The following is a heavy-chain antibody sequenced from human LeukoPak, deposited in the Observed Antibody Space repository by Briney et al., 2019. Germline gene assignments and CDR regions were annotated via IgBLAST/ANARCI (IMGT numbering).Heavy chain of an antibody. J-gene: IGHJ4*02. V-gene: IGHV3-23*01. CDR2: ISGSGGST. D-gene: IGHD6-19*01. CDR3: ARGVRYSSGWYEDY. CDR1: GFTFSSYA. Sequence: GGSLRLSCAASGFTFSSYAMSWVRQAPGKGLEWVSAISGSGGSTYYADSVKGRFTISRDNSKNTLYLHMNSLRAEDTAVYYCARGVRYSSGWYEDYWGQGTLVTVSS.